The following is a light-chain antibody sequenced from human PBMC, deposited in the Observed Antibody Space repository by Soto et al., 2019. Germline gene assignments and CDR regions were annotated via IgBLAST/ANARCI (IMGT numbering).Light chain of an antibody. CDR1: QSISNR. CDR3: QQYTSYPWT. CDR2: EAS. V-gene: IGKV1-5*03. Sequence: DIQMTQSPSTLSASVGDRVTITCRASQSISNRLAWFQQKAGKAPKLLIYEASRLESGVPSRISGSGSGTEFTLTISSLQPDDFATYYCQQYTSYPWTFGQGTKVDIK. J-gene: IGKJ1*01.